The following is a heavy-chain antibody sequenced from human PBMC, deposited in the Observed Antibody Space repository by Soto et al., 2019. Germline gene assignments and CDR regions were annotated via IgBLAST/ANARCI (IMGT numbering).Heavy chain of an antibody. J-gene: IGHJ5*02. CDR1: RYIFTSYF. CDR2: INPNNGAT. CDR3: ASHDPGARFDP. V-gene: IGHV1-2*02. Sequence: QVQLVQSGAEVKKPGASVKVSCKAPRYIFTSYFMHWVRQPPGQGLEWMGWINPNNGATHYGLSFQGRVTMTRDTSISTAYMELSSLRSDDTAVYYCASHDPGARFDPWGQGTLVIVSS. D-gene: IGHD1-1*01.